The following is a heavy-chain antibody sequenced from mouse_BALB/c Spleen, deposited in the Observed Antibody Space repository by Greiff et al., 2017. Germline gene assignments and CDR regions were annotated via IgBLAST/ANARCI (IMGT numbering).Heavy chain of an antibody. Sequence: VQGVESGPGLVAPSQSLSITCTVSGFSLTSYGVHWVRQPPGKGLEWLGVIWAGGSTNYNSALMSRLSISKDNSKSQVFLKMNSLQTDDTAMYYCAREGGELGRSFAYWGQGTLVTVSA. CDR3: AREGGELGRSFAY. J-gene: IGHJ3*01. CDR2: IWAGGST. V-gene: IGHV2-9*02. D-gene: IGHD4-1*01. CDR1: GFSLTSYG.